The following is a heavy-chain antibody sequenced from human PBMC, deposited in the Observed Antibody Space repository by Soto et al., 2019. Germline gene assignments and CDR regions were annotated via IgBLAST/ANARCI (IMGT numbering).Heavy chain of an antibody. Sequence: GGSLRLSCAASGFTFSSYAMSWVRQAPGKGLEWVSALGGGGDTHYAESVKGRFTISRDYSKNILLLQMNSLRDEDSAIYYCTKDRHPDGIWTFDFWGQGTLVTVSS. CDR3: TKDRHPDGIWTFDF. CDR2: LGGGGDT. D-gene: IGHD3-9*01. V-gene: IGHV3-23*01. J-gene: IGHJ4*02. CDR1: GFTFSSYA.